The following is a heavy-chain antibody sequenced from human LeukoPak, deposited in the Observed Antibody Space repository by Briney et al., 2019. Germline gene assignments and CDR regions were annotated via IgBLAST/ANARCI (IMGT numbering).Heavy chain of an antibody. Sequence: GGSLRLSCAASGFILRPYWMHWVRQAPGKGLVWVSRINSDGRTTAYADSVKGRFIISRDNSKNTLYLQMNSLRAEDTAVYYCASGGPGDAFDIWGQGTMVTVSS. CDR2: INSDGRTT. V-gene: IGHV3-74*01. CDR3: ASGGPGDAFDI. J-gene: IGHJ3*02. CDR1: GFILRPYW. D-gene: IGHD3-3*01.